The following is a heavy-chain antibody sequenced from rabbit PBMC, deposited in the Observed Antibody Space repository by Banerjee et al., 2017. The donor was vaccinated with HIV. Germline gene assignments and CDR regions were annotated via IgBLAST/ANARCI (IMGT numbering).Heavy chain of an antibody. Sequence: QSLEESGGDLVKPGASLTLTCTASGFSFSSGYYMWWVRQAPGKGLEWIGCIYNGDGSTYYASWAKGRFTISKTSSTTVTLQMTTLTGADTATYFCAREYTGGAGYYFNLWGPGTLVTVS. J-gene: IGHJ4*01. CDR2: IYNGDGST. D-gene: IGHD3-1*01. V-gene: IGHV1S40*01. CDR1: GFSFSSGYY. CDR3: AREYTGGAGYYFNL.